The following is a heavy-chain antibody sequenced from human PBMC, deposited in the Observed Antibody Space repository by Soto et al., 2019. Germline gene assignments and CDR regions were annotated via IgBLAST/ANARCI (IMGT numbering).Heavy chain of an antibody. D-gene: IGHD2-15*01. CDR1: GGTFSSYA. J-gene: IGHJ4*02. CDR3: ASLGVAATQSGRFDY. V-gene: IGHV1-69*01. CDR2: IIPIFGTA. Sequence: QVQLVQSGAEVKKHGSSVKVSCKASGGTFSSYAISWVRQAPGQGLEWMGGIIPIFGTANYAQKFQGRVTITADESTSTAYMELSRLRSEDTAVYYCASLGVAATQSGRFDYWGQGTLVTVSS.